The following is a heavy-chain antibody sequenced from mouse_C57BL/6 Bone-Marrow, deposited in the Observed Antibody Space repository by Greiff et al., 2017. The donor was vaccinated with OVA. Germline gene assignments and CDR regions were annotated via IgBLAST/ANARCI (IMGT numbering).Heavy chain of an antibody. CDR1: GYTFTDYY. CDR2: IFPGSGST. Sequence: QVQLQQSGPELVKPGASVKISCKASGYTFTDYYINWVKQRPGQGLEWIGWIFPGSGSTYYNEKFKGKATLTVDKSSSTAYMLLSSLTSEDSAVYFCARRGITTVVATRAMDYWGQGTSVTVSS. CDR3: ARRGITTVVATRAMDY. D-gene: IGHD1-1*01. V-gene: IGHV1-75*01. J-gene: IGHJ4*01.